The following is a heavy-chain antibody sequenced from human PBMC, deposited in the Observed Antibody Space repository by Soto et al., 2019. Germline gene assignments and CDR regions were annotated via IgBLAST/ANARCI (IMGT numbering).Heavy chain of an antibody. V-gene: IGHV4-34*01. Sequence: TSETLSLTCAVYGGTFSDYYWSWIRQPPGKGLEWIGEINHSGSINYNPSLKSRVTFSVDRSKNQFSLKLSSVTAADTAVYFCARAVLKSRGIIVSFHRWFDPWGQGTPVTVSS. CDR3: ARAVLKSRGIIVSFHRWFDP. J-gene: IGHJ5*02. CDR2: INHSGSI. D-gene: IGHD3-16*02. CDR1: GGTFSDYY.